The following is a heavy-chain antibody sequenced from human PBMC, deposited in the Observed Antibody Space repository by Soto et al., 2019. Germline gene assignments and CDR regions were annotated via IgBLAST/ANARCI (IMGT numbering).Heavy chain of an antibody. Sequence: EVQLLESGGGLVQPGGSLRLSCAASGFTFSSYAMSWVRQAPGKRLEWVSAISGSGGSTYYADSVKGRFTISRDNSKNTLYLQMNSLRAEDTAVYYCAKAEKLDYYFDYWGQGTLVTVSS. CDR3: AKAEKLDYYFDY. V-gene: IGHV3-23*01. CDR1: GFTFSSYA. J-gene: IGHJ4*02. CDR2: ISGSGGST.